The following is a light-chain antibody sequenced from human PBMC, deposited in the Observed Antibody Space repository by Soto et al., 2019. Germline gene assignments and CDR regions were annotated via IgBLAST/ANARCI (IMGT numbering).Light chain of an antibody. CDR2: DNS. CDR3: QSYDRSLSGSRV. J-gene: IGLJ1*01. CDR1: SSNLGADYD. V-gene: IGLV1-40*01. Sequence: QSVLTQPPSVSGAPGQRVTISCTGSSSNLGADYDVHWYQQLPGTAPKLLIYDNSNRPSGVPDRFSGSKSGTSASLAITGLQAEDEADYYCQSYDRSLSGSRVFGTGTKVTVL.